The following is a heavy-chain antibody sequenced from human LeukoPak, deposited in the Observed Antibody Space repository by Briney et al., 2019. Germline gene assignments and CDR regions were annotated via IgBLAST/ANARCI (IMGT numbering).Heavy chain of an antibody. J-gene: IGHJ3*02. Sequence: GGSLRLSCAASGFTFTDYAMGWVRQAPGKGLLWLSRVNGDGNITTYADSVRGRFTISRDNAKNTLYLQMNGLRAEDTAVYYCARRGLVPAFDIWGQGTMVSVTS. CDR1: GFTFTDYA. CDR2: VNGDGNIT. D-gene: IGHD3-10*02. CDR3: ARRGLVPAFDI. V-gene: IGHV3-74*01.